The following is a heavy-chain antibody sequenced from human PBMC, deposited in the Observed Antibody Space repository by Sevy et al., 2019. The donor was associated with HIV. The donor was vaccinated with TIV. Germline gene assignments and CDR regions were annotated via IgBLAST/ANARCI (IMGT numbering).Heavy chain of an antibody. V-gene: IGHV4-34*01. Sequence: SETLSLTCAVYDGSLSGYYWSWIRQSPGKGLEWIGQINYIGTTNYTPSLSSRLTISVDTSKNQFPLRLRTVTAADTAIYYCARDPYDCGGDCYVSGVFDIWGQGTLVTVSS. CDR3: ARDPYDCGGDCYVSGVFDI. D-gene: IGHD2-21*01. CDR1: DGSLSGYY. CDR2: INYIGTT. J-gene: IGHJ3*02.